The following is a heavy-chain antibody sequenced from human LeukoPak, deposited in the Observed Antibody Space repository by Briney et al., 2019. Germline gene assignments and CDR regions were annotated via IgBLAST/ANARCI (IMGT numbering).Heavy chain of an antibody. D-gene: IGHD2-15*01. Sequence: SGGSLRLSCAASGFTFSSYWMHWVRQVPGKGLVWVSRITSEGSSTSYAGSVKGRSTISRDNAKNTLYLQMNSLRAEDTAVYYCARGSSVVALDWGQGTLVTVSS. J-gene: IGHJ4*02. CDR3: ARGSSVVALD. CDR2: ITSEGSST. V-gene: IGHV3-74*01. CDR1: GFTFSSYW.